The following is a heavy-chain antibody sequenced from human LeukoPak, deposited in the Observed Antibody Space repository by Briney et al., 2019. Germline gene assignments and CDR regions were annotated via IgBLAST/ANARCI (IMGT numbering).Heavy chain of an antibody. CDR2: INPSGGST. Sequence: ASVKVSCKASGYTFTSYYMHWVRQAPGQGLEWMGIINPSGGSTSYAQKFQGRVTMTRDTSTSTVYMELSSLRSDDTAVYYCARVFRASSWSYYYYYGMDVWGQGTTVTVSS. D-gene: IGHD6-13*01. CDR1: GYTFTSYY. J-gene: IGHJ6*02. CDR3: ARVFRASSWSYYYYYGMDV. V-gene: IGHV1-46*01.